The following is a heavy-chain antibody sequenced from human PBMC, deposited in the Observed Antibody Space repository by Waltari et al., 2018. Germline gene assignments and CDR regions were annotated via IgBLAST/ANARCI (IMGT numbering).Heavy chain of an antibody. J-gene: IGHJ4*02. CDR1: GDYMTSGNV. CDR3: ARDRGRGLYLDT. D-gene: IGHD2-15*01. Sequence: QLQLQESGPGLVKPSGTMSLICAVSGDYMTSGNVWNWVRQSPGTGLEWIGQGHDSGKTNYNPSFAGRVTVSLDTSTYHVALKMTSATAADTALYYCARDRGRGLYLDTWGQGILVTVSP. V-gene: IGHV4-4*02. CDR2: GHDSGKT.